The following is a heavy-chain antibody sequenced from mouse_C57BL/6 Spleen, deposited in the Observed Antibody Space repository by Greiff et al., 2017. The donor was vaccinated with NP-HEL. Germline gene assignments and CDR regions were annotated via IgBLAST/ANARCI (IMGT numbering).Heavy chain of an antibody. CDR1: GYTFTDYN. CDR2: INPNNGGT. CDR3: ARPLYYGSSYAMDY. J-gene: IGHJ4*01. V-gene: IGHV1-18*01. Sequence: EVKLQESGPELVKPGASVKIPCKASGYTFTDYNMDWVKQSHGKSLEWIGDINPNNGGTIYNQKFKGKATLTVDKSSSTAYMELRSLTSEDTAVYYCARPLYYGSSYAMDYWGQGTSVTVSS. D-gene: IGHD1-1*01.